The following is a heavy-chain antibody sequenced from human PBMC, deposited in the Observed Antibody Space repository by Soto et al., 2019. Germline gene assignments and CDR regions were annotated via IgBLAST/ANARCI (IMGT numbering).Heavy chain of an antibody. Sequence: LSLTCAVYGGSFSGYYWSWIRQPPGKGLEWIGEINHSGSTNYNPSLKSRVTISVDTSKNQFSLKLSSVTAADTAVYYCARGRVTIFGVVIPGYFDYWGQGTLVTVSS. CDR1: GGSFSGYY. D-gene: IGHD3-3*01. CDR2: INHSGST. CDR3: ARGRVTIFGVVIPGYFDY. J-gene: IGHJ4*02. V-gene: IGHV4-34*01.